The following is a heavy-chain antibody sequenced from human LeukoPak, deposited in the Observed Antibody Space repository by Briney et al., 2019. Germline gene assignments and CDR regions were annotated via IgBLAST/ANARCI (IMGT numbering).Heavy chain of an antibody. CDR2: IYYSGST. CDR1: GGSISSYY. Sequence: SETLSLTCTVSGGSISSYYWSWIRQPPGKGLEWIGYIYYSGSTNYNPSLKSRVTISVDTSRNQFSLKLSSVTAADTAVYYCASHSGSYYSYFDYWGQGTLVTVSS. J-gene: IGHJ4*02. CDR3: ASHSGSYYSYFDY. D-gene: IGHD3-10*01. V-gene: IGHV4-59*08.